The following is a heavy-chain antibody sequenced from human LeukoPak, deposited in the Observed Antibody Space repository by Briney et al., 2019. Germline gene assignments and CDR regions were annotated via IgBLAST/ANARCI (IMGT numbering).Heavy chain of an antibody. CDR2: ISYDGSNK. V-gene: IGHV3-30-3*01. J-gene: IGHJ4*02. CDR3: ARGPYFDY. CDR1: GFTFSSYA. Sequence: QSGGSLRLSCAASGFTFSSYAMHWVRQAPGKGLEWVAVISYDGSNKYYADSVKGRFTISRGNSKNTLYLQMNSLRAEDTAVYYCARGPYFDYWGQGTLVTVSS.